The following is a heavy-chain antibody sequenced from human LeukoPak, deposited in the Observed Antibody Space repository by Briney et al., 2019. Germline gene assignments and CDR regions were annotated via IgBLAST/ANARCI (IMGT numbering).Heavy chain of an antibody. J-gene: IGHJ4*02. CDR3: ARTYSHIHYYFDY. Sequence: ASVTVSCKASGGTFSSYAINWVRQAPGQGLEWMGWISAYNGNTNYAQKLQGRVTMTTDTSTSTAYMELRSLRSDDTAVYYCARTYSHIHYYFDYWGQGTLVTVST. V-gene: IGHV1-18*01. CDR1: GGTFSSYA. D-gene: IGHD2-21*01. CDR2: ISAYNGNT.